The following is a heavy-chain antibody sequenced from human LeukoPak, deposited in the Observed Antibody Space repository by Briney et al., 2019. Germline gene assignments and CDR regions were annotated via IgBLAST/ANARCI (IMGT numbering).Heavy chain of an antibody. CDR2: ISGTSSFT. CDR1: GFTFIDYN. D-gene: IGHD2-15*01. V-gene: IGHV3-11*06. Sequence: PGGSLRLSCAGPGFTFIDYNMSWVRQAPGKGLEWISYISGTSSFTNYADSVKGRFTVSRDNAKNSLYLQMNTLRAEDTAVYYCARDLRLLSWGQGTLVTVSS. J-gene: IGHJ5*02. CDR3: ARDLRLLS.